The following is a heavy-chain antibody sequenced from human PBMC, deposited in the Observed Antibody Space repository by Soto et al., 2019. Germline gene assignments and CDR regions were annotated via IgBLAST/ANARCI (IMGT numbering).Heavy chain of an antibody. V-gene: IGHV3-72*01. CDR2: IRRKANSYTT. Sequence: EVQLVESGGGLVQPGGSLRLSCAASGLIFSDYHMDWVRQAPGKGLEWVGRIRRKANSYTTEYAASVKGRITISRDDSKNSLYVQMNRLKSEDTAVYYCAMLGGWSGGSNDMDVWGQGTTVTVSS. CDR3: AMLGGWSGGSNDMDV. D-gene: IGHD6-19*01. J-gene: IGHJ6*02. CDR1: GLIFSDYH.